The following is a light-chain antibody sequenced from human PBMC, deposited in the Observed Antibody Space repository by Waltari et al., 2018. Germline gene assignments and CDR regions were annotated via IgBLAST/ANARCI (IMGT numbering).Light chain of an antibody. J-gene: IGKJ4*01. Sequence: DIVLTQSPATLSLSPGERATLSCRASQSVSSYLAWYQQQPGQAPRLLIYDASNRATGIPARFSGSGSGTDFTLTISSLEPEDCAVYYCQQRSNWPRGTFGGGTKVEIK. CDR3: QQRSNWPRGT. CDR1: QSVSSY. CDR2: DAS. V-gene: IGKV3-11*01.